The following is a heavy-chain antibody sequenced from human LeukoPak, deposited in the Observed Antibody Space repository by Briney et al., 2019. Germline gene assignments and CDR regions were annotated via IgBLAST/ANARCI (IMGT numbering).Heavy chain of an antibody. CDR1: GASVSSDSYY. V-gene: IGHV4-61*01. D-gene: IGHD3-10*01. Sequence: VKPSETLSLTCTVSGASVSSDSYYWTWIRQPPGKGLEWIGYIYYSGSTNYNPSLKSRVTISVDTSKNQFSLKLSSVTAADTAVYYCARDLVMVRGGLDYWGQGTLVTVSS. CDR3: ARDLVMVRGGLDY. CDR2: IYYSGST. J-gene: IGHJ4*02.